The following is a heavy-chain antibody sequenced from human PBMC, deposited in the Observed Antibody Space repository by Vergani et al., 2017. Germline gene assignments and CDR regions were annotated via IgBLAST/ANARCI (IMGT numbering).Heavy chain of an antibody. Sequence: EVQLVQSGAEVKKPGESLKISCKGSGYSFTSYWIGWVRQMPGKGLEWMGIIYPGDSDTRYSPSSQGQVTISADKSISTAYLQWSSLKASDTAMYYCARHRGWGLVVVAATPWYYYYGMDVWGQGTTVTVSS. CDR2: IYPGDSDT. CDR3: ARHRGWGLVVVAATPWYYYYGMDV. J-gene: IGHJ6*02. CDR1: GYSFTSYW. V-gene: IGHV5-51*01. D-gene: IGHD2-15*01.